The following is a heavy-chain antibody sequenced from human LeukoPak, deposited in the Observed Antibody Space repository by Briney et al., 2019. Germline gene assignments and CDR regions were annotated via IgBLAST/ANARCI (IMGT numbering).Heavy chain of an antibody. J-gene: IGHJ4*02. D-gene: IGHD3-10*01. V-gene: IGHV5-51*01. CDR2: IYPGDSDT. CDR1: GYSFTSYW. CDR3: ARALLWLGELLWAYYFDY. Sequence: GESLKISCKGSGYSFTSYWIGWVRQMPGKGLEWMGIIYPGDSDTRYSPSFQGQVTISADKSISTAYLQWSSLKASDTAMYYCARALLWLGELLWAYYFDYWGQGTLVTVSS.